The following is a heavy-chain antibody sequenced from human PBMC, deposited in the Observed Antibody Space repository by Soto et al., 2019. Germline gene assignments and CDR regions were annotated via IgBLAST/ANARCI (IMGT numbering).Heavy chain of an antibody. CDR3: ARHYGSGTYRRYWFDP. Sequence: PSETLSLTCPVSGGSISSSSYYWGWIRQPPGKGLEWIGSIYYSGSTYYNPSLKSRVTISVDTSKNQFSLKLSSVTAADTAVYYCARHYGSGTYRRYWFDPWGQGTLVTVSS. CDR2: IYYSGST. D-gene: IGHD3-10*01. V-gene: IGHV4-39*01. CDR1: GGSISSSSYY. J-gene: IGHJ5*02.